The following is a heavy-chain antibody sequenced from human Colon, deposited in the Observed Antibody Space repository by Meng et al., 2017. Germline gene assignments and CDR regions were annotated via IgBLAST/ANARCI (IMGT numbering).Heavy chain of an antibody. J-gene: IGHJ4*02. CDR3: ARKASGYSYSTN. Sequence: QLVQLGPELRKPVASVKVSCNASGYSFTTFGINWVRQAPGQGLEWLGWINTNTQEPTYAQGFTGRYAFSLDTSVSTAYLQISSLESEDTAVYYCARKASGYSYSTNWGQGTLVTVSS. CDR2: INTNTQEP. D-gene: IGHD3-22*01. V-gene: IGHV7-4-1*02. CDR1: GYSFTTFG.